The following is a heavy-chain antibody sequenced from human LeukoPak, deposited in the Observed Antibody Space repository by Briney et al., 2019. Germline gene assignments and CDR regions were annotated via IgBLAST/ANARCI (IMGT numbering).Heavy chain of an antibody. Sequence: PGRSLRLSCAASGFTFSSYGMHWVRQAPGKGLEWVAVIWYDGSNIYYADSVKGRFTISRDNSKSTLYLQMNSLRAEDTAVYYCARVKTTVTGGVDVWGQGTTVTVSS. V-gene: IGHV3-33*01. CDR2: IWYDGSNI. CDR1: GFTFSSYG. D-gene: IGHD4-17*01. J-gene: IGHJ6*02. CDR3: ARVKTTVTGGVDV.